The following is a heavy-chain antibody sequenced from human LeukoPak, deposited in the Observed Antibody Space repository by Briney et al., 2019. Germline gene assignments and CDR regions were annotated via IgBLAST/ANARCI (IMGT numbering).Heavy chain of an antibody. D-gene: IGHD3-22*01. CDR2: ITGNGGAT. J-gene: IGHJ4*02. V-gene: IGHV3-64D*06. CDR3: KLSPMSPLDF. Sequence: GGSLRLSCSASGFAFNNYGLHWVRQAPGRGLEYISSITGNGGATFYSASVKGRFTISRDNLKNTLYLQMNSLRADDTAVYYCKLSPMSPLDFWGQGTLVSFSS. CDR1: GFAFNNYG.